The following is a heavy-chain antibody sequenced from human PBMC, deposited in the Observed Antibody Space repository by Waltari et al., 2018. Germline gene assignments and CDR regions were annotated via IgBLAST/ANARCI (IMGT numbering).Heavy chain of an antibody. CDR1: GFYFKTFD. J-gene: IGHJ4*02. V-gene: IGHV3-48*03. CDR2: IRSGGYTR. CDR3: ARSRSSIWGLDY. Sequence: EVQLVESGGGLVQPGGSLRLSCAALGFYFKTFDMNWVRQAPGKGLEWVSYIRSGGYTRYYADSVKGRFTISTDNAKNSLYLQMNSLTVEDTGVYYCARSRSSIWGLDYWGQGIQVTVSS. D-gene: IGHD3-16*01.